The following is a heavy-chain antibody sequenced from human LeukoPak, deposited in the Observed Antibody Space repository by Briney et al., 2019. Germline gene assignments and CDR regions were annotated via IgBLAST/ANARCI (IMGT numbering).Heavy chain of an antibody. J-gene: IGHJ6*02. V-gene: IGHV3-72*01. CDR3: GRMAMKANNSMDV. Sequence: QSGGSLRLSCAASGFTFSDHYIDWVRQAPGKGLEWVGRSRNRASSYTPAYAASVEGRFTISRDVSESSLCLQMNSLRTEDTAVYYCGRMAMKANNSMDVCGQGTTVTVSS. CDR1: GFTFSDHY. CDR2: SRNRASSYTP. D-gene: IGHD1/OR15-1a*01.